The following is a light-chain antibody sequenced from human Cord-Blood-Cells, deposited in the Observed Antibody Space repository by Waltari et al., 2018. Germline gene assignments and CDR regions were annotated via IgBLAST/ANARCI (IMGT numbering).Light chain of an antibody. J-gene: IGLJ3*02. CDR1: SSDVGGYNY. Sequence: QSALTQPASVSGSPGQWITISCTGTSSDVGGYNYVSWYQQHPRKAPKLMIYDVSKRPSGVSNRFSGSKAGNTASLAISGLQAGDEADYYCSSYTSSSTWVFGGGTKLTVL. CDR3: SSYTSSSTWV. CDR2: DVS. V-gene: IGLV2-14*01.